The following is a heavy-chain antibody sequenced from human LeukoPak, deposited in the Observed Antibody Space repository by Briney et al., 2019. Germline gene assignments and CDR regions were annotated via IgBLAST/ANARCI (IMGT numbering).Heavy chain of an antibody. CDR1: GFTLSTYW. CDR3: ARGLVVVPAAKAVVSYTWFDP. CDR2: IEQDGSQK. Sequence: GGSLRLSCAASGFTLSTYWMTWVRQAPGKGLEWVTHIEQDGSQKSYVDSVKGRFTISRDNAKNTLYLQMNSLRAEDTAVYYCARGLVVVPAAKAVVSYTWFDPWAREPWSPSPQ. V-gene: IGHV3-7*01. D-gene: IGHD2-2*01. J-gene: IGHJ5*02.